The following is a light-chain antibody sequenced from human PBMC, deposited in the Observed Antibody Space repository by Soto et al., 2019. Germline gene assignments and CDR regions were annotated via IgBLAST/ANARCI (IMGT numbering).Light chain of an antibody. CDR2: GAS. Sequence: EIVLTQSPGTLSLSPGERATLSCRASQSVSSSYLAWYQQIPGQAPRLLIYGASSRATGIPDRFSGSGSGTDFTLTISRLEPEDCAVYYCQQYATAAPSVGGGTKVEIK. CDR1: QSVSSSY. CDR3: QQYATAAPS. J-gene: IGKJ4*01. V-gene: IGKV3-20*01.